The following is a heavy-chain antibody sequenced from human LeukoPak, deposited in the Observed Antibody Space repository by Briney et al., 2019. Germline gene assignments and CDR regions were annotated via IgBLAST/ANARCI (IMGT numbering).Heavy chain of an antibody. V-gene: IGHV4-61*02. CDR2: IYTSGTT. Sequence: PSETLSLTCTVSGGSITSGSYYWAWIRQPAGKGLEWIGRIYTSGTTYYNPSLKSRVTISVDTSKNQFSLNLSSVTAADTAVYYCTRDVVGPNYKNWFDPWGQGTLVTVSS. J-gene: IGHJ5*02. CDR1: GGSITSGSYY. CDR3: TRDVVGPNYKNWFDP. D-gene: IGHD2-2*01.